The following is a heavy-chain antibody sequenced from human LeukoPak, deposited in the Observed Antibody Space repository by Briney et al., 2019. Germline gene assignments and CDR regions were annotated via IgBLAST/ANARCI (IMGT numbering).Heavy chain of an antibody. J-gene: IGHJ4*02. CDR1: GGSISSGSYY. CDR3: ARARGYYYDSSDPTDY. D-gene: IGHD3-22*01. Sequence: KPSETLSLTCTVSGGSISSGSYYWSWIRQPAGKGLEWIGRIYTSGSTNYNPSLKSRVTISVDTSKNQFSLKLSSVTAADTAVYYCARARGYYYDSSDPTDYWGQGTLVTVSS. CDR2: IYTSGST. V-gene: IGHV4-61*02.